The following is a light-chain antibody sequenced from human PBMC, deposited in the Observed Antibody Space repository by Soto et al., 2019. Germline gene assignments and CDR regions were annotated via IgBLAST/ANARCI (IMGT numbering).Light chain of an antibody. V-gene: IGKV3-15*01. CDR1: QSVSSN. Sequence: EIVMTQSPATLSVSPGERATLSCRASQSVSSNLAWYQQRPGQAPRLLIYGASTRATGIPARFSGSGSGTEFTLTISSLQSEDLAVYYCQQRSNWPRTFGQGTKVEIK. J-gene: IGKJ1*01. CDR3: QQRSNWPRT. CDR2: GAS.